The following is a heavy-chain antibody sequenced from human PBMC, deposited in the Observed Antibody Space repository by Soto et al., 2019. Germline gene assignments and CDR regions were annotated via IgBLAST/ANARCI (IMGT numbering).Heavy chain of an antibody. J-gene: IGHJ4*02. V-gene: IGHV3-23*01. CDR1: GFTFSSYA. CDR2: ISGSGGST. D-gene: IGHD3-10*01. CDR3: ATSVLLWFGEFPMGDY. Sequence: PGGSLRLSCAASGFTFSSYAMSWVRQAPGKGLEWVSAISGSGGSTYYADSVKGRFTISRDNSKNTLYLQMNSLRAEDTAVYYCATSVLLWFGEFPMGDYWGQGTLVTVSS.